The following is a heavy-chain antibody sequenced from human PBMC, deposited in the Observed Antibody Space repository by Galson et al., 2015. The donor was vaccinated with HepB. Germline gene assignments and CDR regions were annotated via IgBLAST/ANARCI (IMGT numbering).Heavy chain of an antibody. D-gene: IGHD3-9*01. CDR2: IYYSGST. V-gene: IGHV4-31*03. J-gene: IGHJ4*02. CDR1: GGSISSGGYY. CDR3: ARVYYDILTGYYPFDY. Sequence: TLSLTCTVSGGSISSGGYYWSWIRQHPGKGLEWIGYIYYSGSTYYNPSLKSRVTISVDTSKNQFSLKLSSVTAADTAVYYCARVYYDILTGYYPFDYWGQGTLVTVSS.